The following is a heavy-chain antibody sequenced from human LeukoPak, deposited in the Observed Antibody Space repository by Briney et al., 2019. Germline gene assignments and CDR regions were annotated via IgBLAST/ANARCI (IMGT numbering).Heavy chain of an antibody. D-gene: IGHD6-13*01. CDR2: ISSNGGST. CDR3: ARGVAAAGTFDY. CDR1: GFTFSSYA. Sequence: GGTLRLSCAASGFTFSSYAMHWVRPAPGKGLEYVSAISSNGGSTYYANSVKGRFTISRDNSKNTLYLQMGSLRAEDMAVYYCARGVAAAGTFDYWGQGTLVTVSS. V-gene: IGHV3-64*01. J-gene: IGHJ4*02.